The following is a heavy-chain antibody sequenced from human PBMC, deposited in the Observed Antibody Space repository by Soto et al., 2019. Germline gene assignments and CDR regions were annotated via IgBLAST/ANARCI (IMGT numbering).Heavy chain of an antibody. V-gene: IGHV4-34*01. J-gene: IGHJ4*02. CDR1: GGSFSGYY. Sequence: QVQLQQWGAGLLKPSETLSLTCAVYGGSFSGYYWSWIRQPPGKGLEWLGEINHSGSTNYNPSLKSRVTISVDTSKNQFSLKLSSVTAADTAVYYCASGGIAAAGSGYWGQGTLVTVSS. CDR3: ASGGIAAAGSGY. D-gene: IGHD6-13*01. CDR2: INHSGST.